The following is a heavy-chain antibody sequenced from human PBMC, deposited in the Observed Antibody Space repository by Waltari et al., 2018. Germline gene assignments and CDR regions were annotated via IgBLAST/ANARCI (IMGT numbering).Heavy chain of an antibody. V-gene: IGHV3-48*03. CDR3: ERVDIVVVPAAMRWFDP. D-gene: IGHD2-2*03. J-gene: IGHJ5*02. CDR1: GFTFSSYE. Sequence: EVQLVESGGGLVQPGGSLRLSCAASGFTFSSYEMNWVRQAPGRALEWVSDISSSGSTRYHADSLKGRITSCRDSAKNSLYLQMNSLSAEDSAVYYCERVDIVVVPAAMRWFDPWGQGTLVTVSS. CDR2: ISSSGSTR.